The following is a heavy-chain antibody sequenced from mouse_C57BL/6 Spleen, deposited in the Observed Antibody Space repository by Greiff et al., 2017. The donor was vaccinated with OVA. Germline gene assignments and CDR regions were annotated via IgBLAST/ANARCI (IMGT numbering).Heavy chain of an antibody. CDR2: INPYNGGT. CDR3: ARGTTGGY. V-gene: IGHV1-19*01. CDR1: GYTFTDYD. J-gene: IGHJ2*01. Sequence: EVQLVESGPVLVKPGASVKMSCKASGYTFTDYDMNWVKQSHGKSLEWIGVINPYNGGTSYNQKFKGKATLTVDKSSSTAYMELNSLTSEDSAVYYCARGTTGGYWGQGTTLTVSS. D-gene: IGHD1-1*01.